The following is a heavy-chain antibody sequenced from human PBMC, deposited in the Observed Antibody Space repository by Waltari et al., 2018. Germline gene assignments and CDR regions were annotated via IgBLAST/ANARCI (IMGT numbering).Heavy chain of an antibody. J-gene: IGHJ4*02. Sequence: QVQLVESGGGVVQPGGSLRLSCAASGFTFSSYGMLCVRQAPGKGLGWVAFRRYDGSKKYYADCGKGRFTISRENSKNTLYLQMNGLRAEDTAVDYCAKSLPGGFDYWGQGTLVTVSS. CDR1: GFTFSSYG. D-gene: IGHD3-10*01. V-gene: IGHV3-30*02. CDR2: RRYDGSKK. CDR3: AKSLPGGFDY.